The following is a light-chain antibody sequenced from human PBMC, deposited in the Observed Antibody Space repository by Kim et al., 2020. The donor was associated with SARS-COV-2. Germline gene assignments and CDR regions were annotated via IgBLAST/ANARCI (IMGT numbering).Light chain of an antibody. Sequence: DIQMTQSPSTLSASVGDRVTITCRASQSINTWLAWYQQKPGKAPKLLIYKASNLQSGVPSRFSGSGSGTDFTLTISSLQPDDFATYYCQQYDRYSYTFGQGTKLEI. CDR1: QSINTW. V-gene: IGKV1-5*03. CDR2: KAS. CDR3: QQYDRYSYT. J-gene: IGKJ2*01.